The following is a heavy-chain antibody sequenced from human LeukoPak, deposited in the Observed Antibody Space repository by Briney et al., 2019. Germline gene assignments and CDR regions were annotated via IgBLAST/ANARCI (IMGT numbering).Heavy chain of an antibody. CDR3: ARRLGSFNYYYMDV. CDR2: IYYYGST. V-gene: IGHV4-39*01. CDR1: GGSINSSTYY. Sequence: SETLSLTCTVSGGSINSSTYYWGWIRQPPGKGLEWIGSIYYYGSTYYNPSLKSRVTISVDTSKNQLSLKLSSVTAADTAVYYCARRLGSFNYYYMDVWGKGTTVTISS. J-gene: IGHJ6*03. D-gene: IGHD1-26*01.